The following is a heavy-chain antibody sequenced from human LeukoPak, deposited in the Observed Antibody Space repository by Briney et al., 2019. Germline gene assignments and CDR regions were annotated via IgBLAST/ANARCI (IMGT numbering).Heavy chain of an antibody. CDR1: GFTFSSYS. CDR3: AKGNCRGTSCYSDY. V-gene: IGHV3-21*04. Sequence: PGGSLRLSCAASGFTFSSYSMNWVRQAPGKGLEWVSSISSSTYIYYADSVKGRFTIARDNSKNTLYLQMNSLRAEDTAVYYCAKGNCRGTSCYSDYWGQGTLVTVSS. J-gene: IGHJ4*02. CDR2: ISSSTYI. D-gene: IGHD2-2*02.